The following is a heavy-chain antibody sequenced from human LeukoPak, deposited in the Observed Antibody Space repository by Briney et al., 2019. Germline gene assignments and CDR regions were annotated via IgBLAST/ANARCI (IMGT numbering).Heavy chain of an antibody. J-gene: IGHJ4*02. V-gene: IGHV3-30-3*01. D-gene: IGHD1-26*01. CDR2: ISYDGSNK. Sequence: PGRSLRLSCAASGFTFSSYAMHWVRQAPGKGLEWVAVISYDGSNKYYADSVKGRFTISRDNAKNSLYLQMNSLRAEDTAVYYCARSSPRRPGYSGSYYVQGFDYWGQGTLVTVSS. CDR1: GFTFSSYA. CDR3: ARSSPRRPGYSGSYYVQGFDY.